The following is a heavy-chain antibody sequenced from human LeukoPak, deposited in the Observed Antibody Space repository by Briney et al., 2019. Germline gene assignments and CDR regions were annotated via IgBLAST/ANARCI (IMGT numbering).Heavy chain of an antibody. CDR1: GGSISSSSYY. CDR2: INHSGST. V-gene: IGHV4-39*07. D-gene: IGHD4-17*01. Sequence: PSETLSLTCTVSGGSISSSSYYWGWIRQPPGKGLEWIGEINHSGSTNYNPSLKSRVTISVDTSKNQFSLKLSSVTAADTAVYYCARRGLRFRYWGQGTLVTVSS. J-gene: IGHJ4*02. CDR3: ARRGLRFRY.